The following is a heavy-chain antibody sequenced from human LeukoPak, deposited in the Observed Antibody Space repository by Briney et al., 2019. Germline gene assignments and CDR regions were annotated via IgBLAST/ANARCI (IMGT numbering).Heavy chain of an antibody. V-gene: IGHV3-9*01. CDR2: ISWNSGTV. CDR3: ANRGNSAFDY. CDR1: GFNFNDYA. J-gene: IGHJ4*02. D-gene: IGHD4-23*01. Sequence: PGRSLRLSCAASGFNFNDYAMHWVRQAPGKGLEWVSGISWNSGTVAYADSVKGRFTISRDNSKKSLYLQMNSLRAEDTAVYYCANRGNSAFDYWGQGTLVTVSS.